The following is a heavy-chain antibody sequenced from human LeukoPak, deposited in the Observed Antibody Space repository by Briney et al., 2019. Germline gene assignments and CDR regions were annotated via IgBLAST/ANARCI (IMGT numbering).Heavy chain of an antibody. Sequence: GGSLRLSCAASGFTFSSSGMHWVRQAPGKGLEWVAVIWYDGSNKYYAESVKGRFTISRDNSKNTLYLQMNSLRAEDTAVYYCAHISSSWPDYWGQGTLVTVSS. D-gene: IGHD6-13*01. J-gene: IGHJ4*02. CDR2: IWYDGSNK. V-gene: IGHV3-33*01. CDR3: AHISSSWPDY. CDR1: GFTFSSSG.